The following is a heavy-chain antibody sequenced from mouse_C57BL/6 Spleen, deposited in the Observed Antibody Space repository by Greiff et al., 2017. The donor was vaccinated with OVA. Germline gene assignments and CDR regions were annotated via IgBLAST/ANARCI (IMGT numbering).Heavy chain of an antibody. CDR2: ISGGGGNT. V-gene: IGHV5-9*01. CDR1: GFTFSSYT. J-gene: IGHJ2*01. D-gene: IGHD4-1*01. CDR3: ARQGSLTGPFDY. Sequence: EVMLVESGGGLVKPGGSLKLSCAASGFTFSSYTMSWVRQTPEKRLEWVATISGGGGNTYYPDSVKGRFTISRDNAKNTLYLQMSSLRSEDTALYYCARQGSLTGPFDYWGQGTTLTVSS.